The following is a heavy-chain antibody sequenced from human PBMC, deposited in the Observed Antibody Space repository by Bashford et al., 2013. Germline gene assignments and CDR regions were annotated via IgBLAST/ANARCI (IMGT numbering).Heavy chain of an antibody. CDR3: ARADDSSGYYQDWFDP. CDR1: GYTFTGYY. J-gene: IGHJ5*02. Sequence: ASVKVSCKASGYTFTGYYMHWVRQAPGQGLEWMGWINPNSGGTNYAQKFQGRVTMTRDTSISTAYMELSRLRSDDTAVYYCARADDSSGYYQDWFDPWGQGTLVTVSS. D-gene: IGHD3-22*01. V-gene: IGHV1-2*02. CDR2: INPNSGGT.